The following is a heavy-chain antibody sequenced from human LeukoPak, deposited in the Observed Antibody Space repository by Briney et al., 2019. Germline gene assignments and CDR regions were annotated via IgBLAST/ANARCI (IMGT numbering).Heavy chain of an antibody. Sequence: SETLSLTCTVSGGSISSSSYYWGWIRQPPGKELEWIGSIYYSGSTYYNPSLKSRVTMSVDTSKNQFSLKLSSVTAADTAVYYCARDWYGGVTEGAFDIWGQGTMVTVSS. CDR3: ARDWYGGVTEGAFDI. D-gene: IGHD2-8*02. CDR2: IYYSGST. J-gene: IGHJ3*02. V-gene: IGHV4-39*07. CDR1: GGSISSSSYY.